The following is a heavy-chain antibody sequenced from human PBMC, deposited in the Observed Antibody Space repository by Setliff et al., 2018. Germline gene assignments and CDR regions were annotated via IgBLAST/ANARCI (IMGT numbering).Heavy chain of an antibody. CDR3: ARHPAGGRGMDV. V-gene: IGHV5-51*01. D-gene: IGHD3-16*01. J-gene: IGHJ6*02. Sequence: PGESLKISCKTSGYDFPIYFIAWVRQMPGKGLEGVAMIYPYDSQTGYSPSLQGQVTISVDKSITTAYLQWSSLKASDTAIYYCARHPAGGRGMDVWGQGTTVTVSS. CDR1: GYDFPIYF. CDR2: IYPYDSQT.